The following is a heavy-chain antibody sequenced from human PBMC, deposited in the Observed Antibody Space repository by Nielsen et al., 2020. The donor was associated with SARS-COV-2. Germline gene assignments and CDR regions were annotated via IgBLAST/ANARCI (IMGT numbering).Heavy chain of an antibody. Sequence: GESLKISCAASGFTFSSYAMHWVRQAPGKGLEWVAVISYDGSNKYYADSVKGRFTISRDNSKNTLYLQMNSLRAEDTAVYYCAREVYDSSGYYVGYFDYWGQGTLVTVSS. CDR1: GFTFSSYA. V-gene: IGHV3-30*04. CDR2: ISYDGSNK. D-gene: IGHD3-22*01. J-gene: IGHJ4*02. CDR3: AREVYDSSGYYVGYFDY.